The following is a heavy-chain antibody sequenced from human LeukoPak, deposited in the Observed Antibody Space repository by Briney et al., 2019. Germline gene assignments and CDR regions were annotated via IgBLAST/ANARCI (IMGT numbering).Heavy chain of an antibody. CDR2: INAGNGNT. CDR1: GYTFTSYT. J-gene: IGHJ4*02. D-gene: IGHD5-18*01. Sequence: ASVKVSCKASGYTFTSYTIHWVRQAPGQRLEWMGWINAGNGNTKYSQEFQGRVTITRDTSASTAYMELSSLRSEDMAVYYCARGPLRGYSYAGLDYWGQGTLVTVSS. V-gene: IGHV1-3*03. CDR3: ARGPLRGYSYAGLDY.